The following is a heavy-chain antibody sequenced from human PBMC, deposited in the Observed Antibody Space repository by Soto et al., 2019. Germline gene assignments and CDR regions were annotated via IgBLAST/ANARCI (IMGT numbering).Heavy chain of an antibody. CDR1: GFTFSSYA. V-gene: IGHV1-69*13. CDR3: ARFDTRGSGSYYHYGMDV. CDR2: IVPIFGTG. D-gene: IGHD3-10*01. Sequence: AVKVYCKSAGFTFSSYAISCGRQSPGQGLEWMGGIVPIFGTGNYAQKFQGRVTITADESTSTAYMELSSLRSEDTAVYYCARFDTRGSGSYYHYGMDVWGQGTTVTVSS. J-gene: IGHJ6*02.